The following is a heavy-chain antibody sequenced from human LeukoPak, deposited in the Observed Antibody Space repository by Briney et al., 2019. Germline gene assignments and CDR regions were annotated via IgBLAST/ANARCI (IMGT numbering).Heavy chain of an antibody. CDR3: ARETNWHYFDC. V-gene: IGHV4-30-4*01. CDR1: GGSISSGDYF. J-gene: IGHJ4*02. D-gene: IGHD7-27*01. CDR2: IYYSGST. Sequence: SETLSLTCTVSGGSISSGDYFWAWIRQPPGKGLEYIGYIYYSGSTYYNPSLRSRVTISINTSKNQFSLRLSSVPAADTAVYSCARETNWHYFDCWGQGTLVTVSS.